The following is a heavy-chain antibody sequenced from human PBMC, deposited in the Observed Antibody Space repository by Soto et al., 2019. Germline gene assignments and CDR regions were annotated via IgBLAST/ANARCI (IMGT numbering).Heavy chain of an antibody. CDR3: ARVGFWSGHPEKRVKNWFDP. Sequence: TLSLTCXVYGGSFSGYYWSWIRQPPGKGLEWIGEINHSGSTNYNPSLKSRVTISVDTSKNQFSLKLSSVTAADTAVYYCARVGFWSGHPEKRVKNWFDPWGQGTLVTVSS. CDR1: GGSFSGYY. CDR2: INHSGST. D-gene: IGHD3-3*01. J-gene: IGHJ5*02. V-gene: IGHV4-34*01.